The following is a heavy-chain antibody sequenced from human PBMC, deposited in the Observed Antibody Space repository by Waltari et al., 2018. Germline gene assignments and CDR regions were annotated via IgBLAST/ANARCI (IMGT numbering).Heavy chain of an antibody. CDR2: IWYDGSNI. D-gene: IGHD2-2*01. CDR3: ARGRWSIVVIPNGLDFDY. CDR1: GFTFSSYG. J-gene: IGHJ4*02. V-gene: IGHV3-33*01. Sequence: QVQLVESGGGVVQPGRSLRLSCAASGFTFSSYGMHWVRQAPGKGLEWVAVIWYDGSNIYYADSVKDRFTISRDNSNNTLYLQMNSLRAEDTAVYYCARGRWSIVVIPNGLDFDYWGQGTLVTVSS.